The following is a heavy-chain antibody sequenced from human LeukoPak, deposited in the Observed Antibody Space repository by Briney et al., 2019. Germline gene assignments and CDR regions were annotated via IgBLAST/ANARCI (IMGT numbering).Heavy chain of an antibody. CDR3: AKDLNYYGSGSYGSDY. J-gene: IGHJ4*02. Sequence: ASVKVSCKASGYTFTGYYMHWVRQAPGQGLEWMGWINPNSGGTNYAQKFQGRVTMTRDTSISTAYMELSRLRSDDTAVYYCAKDLNYYGSGSYGSDYWGQGTLVTVSS. CDR1: GYTFTGYY. V-gene: IGHV1-2*02. CDR2: INPNSGGT. D-gene: IGHD3-10*01.